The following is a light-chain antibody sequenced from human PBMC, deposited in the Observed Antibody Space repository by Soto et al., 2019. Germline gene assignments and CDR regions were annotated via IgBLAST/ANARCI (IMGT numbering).Light chain of an antibody. CDR3: QQYNNQRT. CDR1: QYISSW. J-gene: IGKJ1*01. Sequence: DIQMTQSPSTLSASVGDRVTITCRASQYISSWLAWYQQKPGKAPKLLIYKASSLESGVPSRFSGSGSRTEFTLTISSLQPDDFATYYCQQYNNQRTFGQGTKVEIK. CDR2: KAS. V-gene: IGKV1-5*03.